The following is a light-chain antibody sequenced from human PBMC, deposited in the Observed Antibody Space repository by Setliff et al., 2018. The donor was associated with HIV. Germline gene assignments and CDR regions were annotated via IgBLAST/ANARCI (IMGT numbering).Light chain of an antibody. CDR3: NSYTSTNTYV. CDR2: EVN. CDR1: GSDVGGYDY. J-gene: IGLJ1*01. V-gene: IGLV2-14*03. Sequence: QSALAQPASVSGSPGQSITISCTGRGSDVGGYDYVSWYQQYPGKAPKLMIYEVNNRPSGVSNRFSGFKSGNSASLTISGLQTEDEADYYCNSYTSTNTYVFGTGTKVTVL.